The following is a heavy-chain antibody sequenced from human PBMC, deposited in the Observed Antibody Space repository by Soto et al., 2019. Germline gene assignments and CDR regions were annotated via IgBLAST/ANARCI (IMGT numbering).Heavy chain of an antibody. J-gene: IGHJ6*02. CDR1: GFTFKTYS. CDR3: VRGPPIKGGVNGITVQYDYYGLDI. D-gene: IGHD1-7*01. CDR2: ISASSNSM. V-gene: IGHV3-21*01. Sequence: GGSLRLSCSASGFTFKTYSMIWVRQAPGKGLEWVSSISASSNSMYYADSVKGRVTISRDNTRNSLFLQMNSLRGEDTAVYYCVRGPPIKGGVNGITVQYDYYGLDIWGQGTTATVSS.